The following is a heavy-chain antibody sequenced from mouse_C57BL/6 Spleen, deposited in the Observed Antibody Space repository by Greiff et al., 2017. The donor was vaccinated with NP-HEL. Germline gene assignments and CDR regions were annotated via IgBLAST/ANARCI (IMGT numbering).Heavy chain of an antibody. V-gene: IGHV5-9*01. CDR3: ARHEERDYAMDY. J-gene: IGHJ4*01. Sequence: EVMLVESGGGLVKPGGSLKLSCAASGFTFSSYTMSWVRQTPEKRLEWVATISGGGGNTYYPDSVKGRFTISRDNAKNTLYLQMSSLRSEDTALYYCARHEERDYAMDYWDQGTSVTVSS. CDR1: GFTFSSYT. CDR2: ISGGGGNT.